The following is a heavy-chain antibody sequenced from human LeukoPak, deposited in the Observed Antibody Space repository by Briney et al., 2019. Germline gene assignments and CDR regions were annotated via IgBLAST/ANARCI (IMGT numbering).Heavy chain of an antibody. Sequence: SETLSLTCTVSGGSISGNYWSWIRQPPGKGLEWIGYVYKSGRTNYNPSLKSRATISVDTSKNQFSLKVGSVTAADTAVYYCARTWTTGNQRYYYYGMDVWGQGTTVTVSS. D-gene: IGHD1-1*01. CDR1: GGSISGNY. CDR2: VYKSGRT. CDR3: ARTWTTGNQRYYYYGMDV. V-gene: IGHV4-59*01. J-gene: IGHJ6*02.